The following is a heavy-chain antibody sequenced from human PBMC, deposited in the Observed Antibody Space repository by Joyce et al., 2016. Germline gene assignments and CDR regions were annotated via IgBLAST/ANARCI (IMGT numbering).Heavy chain of an antibody. CDR2: SKREESES. J-gene: IGHJ4*02. V-gene: IGHV3-7*01. CDR1: GFTFSSYW. CDR3: ARDPGARGFDY. D-gene: IGHD4/OR15-4a*01. Sequence: EVQMVESGGGLVQPGESLRLTCVVSGFTFSSYWMSWVRQAPGKGREWVATSKREESESYDVDSVKGRFTVSRDNDKNSMFLHMNRLRAEDTAVYYCARDPGARGFDYWGQGILVTVSS.